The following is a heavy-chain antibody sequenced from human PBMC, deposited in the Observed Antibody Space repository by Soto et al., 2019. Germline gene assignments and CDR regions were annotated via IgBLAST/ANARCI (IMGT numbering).Heavy chain of an antibody. J-gene: IGHJ6*03. CDR2: INPSGGST. D-gene: IGHD2-2*01. CDR1: GYTFTSYA. Sequence: ASVKVSCKASGYTFTSYAMHWVRQAPGQGLEWMGIINPSGGSTSYAQKFQGRVTMTRDTSTSTVYMELSSLRSEDTAVYYCARGRVVVPAAPSRDYYYMDVWGKGTTVTVSS. V-gene: IGHV1-46*03. CDR3: ARGRVVVPAAPSRDYYYMDV.